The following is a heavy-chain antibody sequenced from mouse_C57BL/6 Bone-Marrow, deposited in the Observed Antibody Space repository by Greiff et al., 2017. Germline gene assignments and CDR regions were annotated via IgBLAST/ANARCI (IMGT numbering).Heavy chain of an antibody. Sequence: EVQGVESGGDLVKPGGSLKLSCAASGFTFSSYGMSWVRQTPDKRLEWVATISSGGSYTYYPDSVKGRFTISRDNAKNTLYLQMSSLKSEDTAMYYCARAYYYGSWFAYWGQGTLVTDSA. D-gene: IGHD1-1*01. CDR2: ISSGGSYT. CDR3: ARAYYYGSWFAY. J-gene: IGHJ3*01. CDR1: GFTFSSYG. V-gene: IGHV5-6*01.